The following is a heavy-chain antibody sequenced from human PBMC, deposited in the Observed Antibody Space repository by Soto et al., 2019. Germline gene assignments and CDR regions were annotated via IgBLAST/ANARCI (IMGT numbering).Heavy chain of an antibody. CDR2: ISNDGSNE. CDR1: GFIFSRYA. D-gene: IGHD3-10*01. V-gene: IGHV3-30*18. J-gene: IGHJ4*02. CDR3: AKGAWFGEGGYDY. Sequence: QVQLVESGGGVVQPGRSLRLSCAASGFIFSRYAMHWVRQAPGKGLEWMTFISNDGSNEDYAESVKGRFTISRDDSKNTLYLQMNSLRADDTAVYYCAKGAWFGEGGYDYWGQGILVTVSS.